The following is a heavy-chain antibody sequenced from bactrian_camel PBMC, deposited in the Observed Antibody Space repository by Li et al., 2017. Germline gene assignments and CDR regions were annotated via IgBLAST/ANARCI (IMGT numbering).Heavy chain of an antibody. J-gene: IGHJ4*01. D-gene: IGHD2*01. CDR2: VYPNGTGA. CDR1: GYKFSSYC. Sequence: HVQLVESGGGSVQAGGSLRLSCVVSGYKFSSYCMGWFRQAPGKEREGIAAVYPNGTGAYADSVKGRFTISQDNAKRESYLQMNNLKAEDTAVYYCFLSPIPGQWCARTLGADHADDFANYGQGTQVTVS. V-gene: IGHV3S6*01.